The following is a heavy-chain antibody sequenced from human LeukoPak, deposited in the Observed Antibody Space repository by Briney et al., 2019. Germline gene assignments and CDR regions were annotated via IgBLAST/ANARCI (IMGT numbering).Heavy chain of an antibody. CDR2: IIPIFGTA. Sequence: GASVKVSCKASGGTFSSYAISWVRQATGQGLEWMGGIIPIFGTANYAQKFQGRVTITADESTSTAYMELSSLRSEDTAVYYCARGYCSSTSCYDYWYFDLWGRGTLVTVSS. D-gene: IGHD2-2*01. J-gene: IGHJ2*01. CDR3: ARGYCSSTSCYDYWYFDL. V-gene: IGHV1-69*13. CDR1: GGTFSSYA.